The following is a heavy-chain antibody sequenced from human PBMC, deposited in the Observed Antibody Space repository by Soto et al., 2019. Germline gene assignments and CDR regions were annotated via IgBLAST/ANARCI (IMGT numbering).Heavy chain of an antibody. CDR3: VKDINQWLVGAFDI. Sequence: GGSLRLSCSASGFTFSSYAMHWVRQAPGKGLEYVSGISSNGGSTYYADSVKGKFTISRDNSKNTLYLQMSSLRAEDTAVYYCVKDINQWLVGAFDIWGRGTMVTV. J-gene: IGHJ3*02. D-gene: IGHD6-19*01. CDR2: ISSNGGST. CDR1: GFTFSSYA. V-gene: IGHV3-64D*09.